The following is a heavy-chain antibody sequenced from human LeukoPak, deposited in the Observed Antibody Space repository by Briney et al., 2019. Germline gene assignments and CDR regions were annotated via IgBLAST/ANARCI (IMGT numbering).Heavy chain of an antibody. Sequence: GASVKVSCKASGYTFTSYYIHWVRQAPGQGLEWMGIMNPSGGSTSYAQKFRGRVIMTGDTSTTTVYMEMSNLSSEDTAMYYCAKSRTTSSASSDYWGQGNLVTASS. D-gene: IGHD3-22*01. CDR2: MNPSGGST. CDR3: AKSRTTSSASSDY. V-gene: IGHV1-46*01. J-gene: IGHJ4*02. CDR1: GYTFTSYY.